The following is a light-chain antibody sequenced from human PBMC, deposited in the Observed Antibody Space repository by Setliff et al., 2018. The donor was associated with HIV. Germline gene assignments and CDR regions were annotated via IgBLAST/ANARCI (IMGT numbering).Light chain of an antibody. Sequence: QSVLTQPPSVSGVPGQRVTISCTGSNSNIGAGYDVHWYQQLPGTAPKLLMYGNGNRPSGVPDRFSDSKSGTSASLAITGLQAEDEADYYCQSYDNRLSEEVFGTGTKV. CDR1: NSNIGAGYD. CDR3: QSYDNRLSEEV. CDR2: GNG. J-gene: IGLJ1*01. V-gene: IGLV1-40*01.